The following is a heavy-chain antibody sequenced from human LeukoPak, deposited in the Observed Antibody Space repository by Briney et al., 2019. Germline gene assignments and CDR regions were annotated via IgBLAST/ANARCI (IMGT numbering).Heavy chain of an antibody. J-gene: IGHJ4*02. CDR1: GGSISSGGYD. CDR3: AREGIASTGPFDY. CDR2: IYHSGST. Sequence: SQTLSLTCTVSGGSISSGGYDWSCIRQPPGKGLECIGYIYHSGSTYYNPSLKSRVTISVDKSLNQFSLKLSSVTAADTAVYFCAREGIASTGPFDYWGQGNLVTVSS. V-gene: IGHV4-30-2*01. D-gene: IGHD6-13*01.